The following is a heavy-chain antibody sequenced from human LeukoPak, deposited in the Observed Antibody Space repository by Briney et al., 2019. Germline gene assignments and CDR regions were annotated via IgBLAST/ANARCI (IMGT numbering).Heavy chain of an antibody. V-gene: IGHV3-7*01. CDR3: ARDGMVRGVIIWDAFDI. CDR1: AFTFSSYW. D-gene: IGHD3-10*01. Sequence: GGSLRLSCAASAFTFSSYWMSWVRQVPGKGLEWVANMKQDGSEEYYVDSVKGRFTISRDNAKNSLYLQMNGLRDEDTAVYYCARDGMVRGVIIWDAFDIWGQGTMVTVSS. CDR2: MKQDGSEE. J-gene: IGHJ3*02.